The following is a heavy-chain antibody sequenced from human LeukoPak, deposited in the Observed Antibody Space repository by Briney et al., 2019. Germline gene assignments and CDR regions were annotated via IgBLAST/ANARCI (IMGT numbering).Heavy chain of an antibody. CDR1: GFTFSGFS. CDR2: MNEYGSEI. V-gene: IGHV3-7*01. CDR3: AREGSGWWGFDY. J-gene: IGHJ4*02. D-gene: IGHD6-19*01. Sequence: GGSLRLSCAVSGFTFSGFSMSWVRQAPGKGLEWVAKMNEYGSEIFYVDSVKGRFTISRDNAKNTLYLQMNSLRAEDTAVYYCAREGSGWWGFDYWGQGTLVTVSS.